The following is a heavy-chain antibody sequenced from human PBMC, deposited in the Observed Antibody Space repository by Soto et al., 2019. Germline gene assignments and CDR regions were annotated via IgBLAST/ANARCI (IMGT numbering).Heavy chain of an antibody. D-gene: IGHD6-19*01. Sequence: GGSLRLSCAASGFTFSSYGMHWVRQAPGKGLEWVVVIWNDGSNKYYADSVKGRFTISRDNSKNTLYLQMNSLRAEDTAVYYCARDIVAVALDYWGQGTLVTVS. CDR2: IWNDGSNK. J-gene: IGHJ4*02. CDR1: GFTFSSYG. V-gene: IGHV3-33*01. CDR3: ARDIVAVALDY.